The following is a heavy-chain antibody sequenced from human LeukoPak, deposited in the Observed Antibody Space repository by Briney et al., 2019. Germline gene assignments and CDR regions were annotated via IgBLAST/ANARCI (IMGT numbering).Heavy chain of an antibody. CDR3: ARWYYYDSSGYINN. J-gene: IGHJ4*02. D-gene: IGHD3-22*01. CDR2: IYHSGST. Sequence: SETLSLTCAVYGGSFSGYYWGWIRQPPGKGLEWIGSIYHSGSTYYNPSLKSRVTISVDTSKNQFSLKLSSVTAADTAVYYCARWYYYDSSGYINNWGQGTLVTVSS. V-gene: IGHV4-34*01. CDR1: GGSFSGYY.